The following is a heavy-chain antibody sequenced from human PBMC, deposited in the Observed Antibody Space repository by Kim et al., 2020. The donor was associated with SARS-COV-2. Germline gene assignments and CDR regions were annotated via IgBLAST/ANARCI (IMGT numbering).Heavy chain of an antibody. CDR1: GFTFSSYW. CDR3: ARDIQSDTRNNYYGMDV. J-gene: IGHJ6*02. V-gene: IGHV3-74*01. Sequence: GGSLRLSCAASGFTFSSYWMHWVRQAPGKGLVWVSRINTDGSSTYYADSMKGRFTISRDNAKNTLYLQMSSLRAEDTAVYYCARDIQSDTRNNYYGMDVWGQGTTVTGSS. CDR2: INTDGSST. D-gene: IGHD1-1*01.